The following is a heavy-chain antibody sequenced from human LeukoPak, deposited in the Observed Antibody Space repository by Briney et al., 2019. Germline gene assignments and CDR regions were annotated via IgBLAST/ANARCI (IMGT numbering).Heavy chain of an antibody. CDR3: AKDISVGIVAEPVTMVSPLDV. Sequence: PGRSLRLSCAASGFTFDDYDMHWVRHAPGKGLEWVSGITWNSHSIAYADSVKGRFTISRDNAKNSLYLQMNRLRAEDTALYYCAKDISVGIVAEPVTMVSPLDVWGQGTMVTVSS. CDR1: GFTFDDYD. D-gene: IGHD2-2*01. V-gene: IGHV3-9*01. J-gene: IGHJ3*01. CDR2: ITWNSHSI.